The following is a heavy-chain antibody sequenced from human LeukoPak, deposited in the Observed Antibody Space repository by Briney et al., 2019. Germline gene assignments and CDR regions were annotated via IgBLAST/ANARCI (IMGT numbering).Heavy chain of an antibody. CDR3: AKDMGVVERLVGAWDY. CDR2: ISSSGSTI. V-gene: IGHV3-48*03. J-gene: IGHJ4*02. D-gene: IGHD1-26*01. Sequence: PGGSLRLSCAASGFTFSSYEMNWVRQAPGKGLEWVSYISSSGSTIYYADSVKGRFTISRDNSKNTLYLQMNSLRAEDTAVYYCAKDMGVVERLVGAWDYWGQGTLVTVSS. CDR1: GFTFSSYE.